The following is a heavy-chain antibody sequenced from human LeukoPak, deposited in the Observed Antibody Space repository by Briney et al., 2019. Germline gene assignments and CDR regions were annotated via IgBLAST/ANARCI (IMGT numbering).Heavy chain of an antibody. J-gene: IGHJ4*02. V-gene: IGHV3-7*03. Sequence: GGSLRLSCAASGFTFSSYWMSWVRQAPGKGLEWVANIKQDGSEKYYVDSVKGRFPISRDNAKNSLYLQMNSLRAEDTALYYCARGSTHYDVLTGYHYYFDYWGQGTLVTVSS. CDR1: GFTFSSYW. CDR2: IKQDGSEK. D-gene: IGHD3-9*01. CDR3: ARGSTHYDVLTGYHYYFDY.